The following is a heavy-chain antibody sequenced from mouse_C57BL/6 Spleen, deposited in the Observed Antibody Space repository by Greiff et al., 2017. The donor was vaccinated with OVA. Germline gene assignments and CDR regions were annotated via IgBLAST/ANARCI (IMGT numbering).Heavy chain of an antibody. Sequence: QVQLQQPGAELVKPGASVKLSCKASGYTFTSSWMHWVKQRPGQGLEWIGMIHPNSGSTNYNEKFKSKATLTVDKSSSTAYMQLSSLTSEDSAVYYCSYDGYYWFAYWGQGTLVTVSA. J-gene: IGHJ3*01. CDR3: SYDGYYWFAY. CDR1: GYTFTSSW. CDR2: IHPNSGST. D-gene: IGHD2-3*01. V-gene: IGHV1-64*01.